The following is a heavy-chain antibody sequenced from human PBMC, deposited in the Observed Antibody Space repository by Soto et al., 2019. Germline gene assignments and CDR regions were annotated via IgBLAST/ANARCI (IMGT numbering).Heavy chain of an antibody. Sequence: QLQLQESGPGLVKPSETLSLTCTVSGDSISSSGYYWGWIRQPPGKGLEWIGSSYYSGSTYYNPSLKSRVTISVDTSKNQFSLKLSSVTAADTAVYYCASSGGILYPRFDPWGQGTLVTVSS. J-gene: IGHJ5*02. V-gene: IGHV4-39*01. CDR3: ASSGGILYPRFDP. CDR2: SYYSGST. D-gene: IGHD2-8*01. CDR1: GDSISSSGYY.